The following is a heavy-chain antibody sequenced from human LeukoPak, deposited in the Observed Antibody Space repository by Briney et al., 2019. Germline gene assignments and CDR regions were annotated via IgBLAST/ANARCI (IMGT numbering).Heavy chain of an antibody. Sequence: PSETLSLTCAVYGGTFSGYYWSWIRQPPGKGLEWIGEINHSGSTKYNPSLKSRVTISVDTSKNQLSLKLSSVTAADTAVYYCARAYYDFWSGSVFDYWGQGTLVTVSS. CDR2: INHSGST. CDR3: ARAYYDFWSGSVFDY. CDR1: GGTFSGYY. D-gene: IGHD3-3*01. J-gene: IGHJ4*02. V-gene: IGHV4-34*01.